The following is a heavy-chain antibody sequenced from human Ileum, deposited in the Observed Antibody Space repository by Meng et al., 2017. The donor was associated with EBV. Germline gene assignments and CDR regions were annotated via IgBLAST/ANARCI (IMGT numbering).Heavy chain of an antibody. CDR2: IYWDDDK. CDR3: ARRSFAAGSPDY. V-gene: IGHV2-5*02. CDR1: GFSLNTGGMA. D-gene: IGHD3-10*01. J-gene: IGHJ4*02. Sequence: QITLKESGPTLVKPPQTLTRTCTFSGFSLNTGGMAVSWTRQPPGKALEWLALIYWDDDKRYSPSLKTRLTITKDTSKNQVVLTMTNMDPVDTATYYCARRSFAAGSPDYWGQGTLVTVSS.